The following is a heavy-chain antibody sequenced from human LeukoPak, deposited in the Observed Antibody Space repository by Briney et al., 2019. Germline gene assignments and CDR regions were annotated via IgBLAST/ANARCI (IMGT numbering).Heavy chain of an antibody. Sequence: GESLKISCKGSGYSFTSYWIGWVRQMPGKGLEWMGLIYPGDSDTRYSPSFQGQVTISADKSISPPYLQWSSLKASDTAMYYCARLWFGEVFPFDIWGQGTMVTVSS. J-gene: IGHJ3*02. CDR2: IYPGDSDT. V-gene: IGHV5-51*01. CDR3: ARLWFGEVFPFDI. D-gene: IGHD3-10*01. CDR1: GYSFTSYW.